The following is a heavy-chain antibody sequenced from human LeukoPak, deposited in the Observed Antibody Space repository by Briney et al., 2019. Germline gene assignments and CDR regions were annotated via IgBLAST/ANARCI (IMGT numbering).Heavy chain of an antibody. CDR3: ARGYYDFWSGYPLFDP. CDR1: GGSFSGYY. V-gene: IGHV4-34*01. D-gene: IGHD3-3*01. J-gene: IGHJ5*02. CDR2: INHSGSA. Sequence: SETLSLTCAVSGGSFSGYYWTWIRQPPGKGLEWIGEINHSGSANYNPSLMSRVTISLDTSKNQFSLKLSSVTAADTAVYYCARGYYDFWSGYPLFDPWGQGTLVTVSS.